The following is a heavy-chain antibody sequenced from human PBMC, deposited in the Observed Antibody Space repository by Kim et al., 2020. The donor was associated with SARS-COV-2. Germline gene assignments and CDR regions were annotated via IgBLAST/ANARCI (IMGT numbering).Heavy chain of an antibody. CDR2: INRDGSEA. J-gene: IGHJ6*02. Sequence: GGSLRLSCSASGFTFDIYWMTWVRQAPGKGLEWVANINRDGSEAYYVDSVKGRFTISRDNAKNSVSLHMSSLRGDDTAVYYCARHRLISTMIRGVYYYHYTMDVWGQGTTVTVSS. CDR1: GFTFDIYW. D-gene: IGHD3-10*01. CDR3: ARHRLISTMIRGVYYYHYTMDV. V-gene: IGHV3-7*01.